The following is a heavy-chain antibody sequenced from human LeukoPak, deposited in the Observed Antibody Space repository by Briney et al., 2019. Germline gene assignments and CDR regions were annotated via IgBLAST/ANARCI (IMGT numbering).Heavy chain of an antibody. CDR2: IYWNDDK. D-gene: IGHD3-10*01. V-gene: IGHV2-5*01. Sequence: SGPTLVKPTQTLTLTCTFSGFSLSTSGVGVGWIRQPPGKALEWLALIYWNDDKRYSPSLKSRLTITKDTSKNQVVLTMTNMDPVDTATYYCAHRRTVRGVIYWFDPWGQGTLVTVSS. CDR1: GFSLSTSGVG. J-gene: IGHJ5*02. CDR3: AHRRTVRGVIYWFDP.